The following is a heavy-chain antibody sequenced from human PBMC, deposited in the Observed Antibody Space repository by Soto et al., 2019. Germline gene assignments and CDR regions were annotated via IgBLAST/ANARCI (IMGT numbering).Heavy chain of an antibody. Sequence: QAQLQQWGAGLLKPSETLSLTCAVYGGSFSGYYWSWIRQPPGKGLEWIGEINHSGSTNYNPSLKSRVTISVDTSKNQFSLKLSSVTAADTAVYYCARDGPEYSGSVEYNWFDPWGQGTLVTVSS. D-gene: IGHD5-12*01. CDR2: INHSGST. J-gene: IGHJ5*02. CDR3: ARDGPEYSGSVEYNWFDP. V-gene: IGHV4-34*01. CDR1: GGSFSGYY.